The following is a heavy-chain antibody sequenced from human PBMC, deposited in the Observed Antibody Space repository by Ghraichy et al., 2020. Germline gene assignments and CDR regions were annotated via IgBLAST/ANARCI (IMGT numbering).Heavy chain of an antibody. J-gene: IGHJ6*02. D-gene: IGHD2-8*02. Sequence: GGSLRLSCAASGFTVSSNYMSWVRQAPGKGLEWVSVIYSGGSTHYADSVKGRFTISRDNSKNTVYLQMNSLRAEDTAVYYCARERGDRWNSVTGEGYYGMDVWGQGTTVTVSS. V-gene: IGHV3-66*01. CDR2: IYSGGST. CDR3: ARERGDRWNSVTGEGYYGMDV. CDR1: GFTVSSNY.